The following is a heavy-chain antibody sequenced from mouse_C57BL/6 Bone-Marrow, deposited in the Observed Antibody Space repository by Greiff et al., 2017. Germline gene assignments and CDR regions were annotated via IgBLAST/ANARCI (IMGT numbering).Heavy chain of an antibody. CDR3: ARESGYGFAY. CDR2: ISNLAYSI. J-gene: IGHJ3*01. D-gene: IGHD2-2*01. CDR1: GFTFSDYG. Sequence: EVMLVESGGGLVQPGGSLKLSCAASGFTFSDYGMAWVRQAPRTGPEWVAFISNLAYSIYYADTVTGRFTISRENAKNTLYLEMSSLRSEDTAMYYCARESGYGFAYWGQGTLVTVSA. V-gene: IGHV5-15*04.